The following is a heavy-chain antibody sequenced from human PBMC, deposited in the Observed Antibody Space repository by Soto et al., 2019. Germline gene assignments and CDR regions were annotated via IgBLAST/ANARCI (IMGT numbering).Heavy chain of an antibody. CDR3: ARVTGYYYDSSGFIVGYYYGMDV. V-gene: IGHV1-18*01. CDR1: GYTFTSYG. CDR2: ISAYNGNT. Sequence: RASVKVSCKASGYTFTSYGISWVRQAPGQVLEWMGWISAYNGNTNYAQKLQGRVTMTTDTSTSTAYMELRSLRSDDTAVYYCARVTGYYYDSSGFIVGYYYGMDVWGQGTTVTVS. D-gene: IGHD3-22*01. J-gene: IGHJ6*02.